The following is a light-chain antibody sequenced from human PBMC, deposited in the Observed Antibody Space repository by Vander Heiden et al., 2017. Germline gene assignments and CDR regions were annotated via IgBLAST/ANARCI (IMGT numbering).Light chain of an antibody. Sequence: DIHMTQSPSNLSASVGDRVTITCRASQSISSWLAWYQQKPGKAPKLLIYDASSLESGVPSRFSGSGSGTEFTLTISSLQPDDFATYYCQQYNSYSPITFGQGTRLEIK. J-gene: IGKJ5*01. CDR2: DAS. CDR3: QQYNSYSPIT. V-gene: IGKV1-5*01. CDR1: QSISSW.